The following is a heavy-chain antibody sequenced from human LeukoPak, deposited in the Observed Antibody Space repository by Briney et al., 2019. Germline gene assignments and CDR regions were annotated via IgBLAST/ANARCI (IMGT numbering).Heavy chain of an antibody. J-gene: IGHJ4*02. D-gene: IGHD2-8*01. CDR3: ARSSNVLGLDY. Sequence: PSETLSLTCTVSGGSISSYYWSWIRQPPGKGLEWIGYIYYSGSTNYNPSLKSRVTISVDTSKNQFSLKLSSVTAADTAVYYCARSSNVLGLDYWGQGTLVTVSS. CDR1: GGSISSYY. CDR2: IYYSGST. V-gene: IGHV4-59*01.